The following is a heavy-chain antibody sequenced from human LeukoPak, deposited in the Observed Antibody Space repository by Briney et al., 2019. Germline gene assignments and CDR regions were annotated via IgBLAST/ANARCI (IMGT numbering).Heavy chain of an antibody. CDR3: ARTTAMVLYYFDY. CDR1: GGSISSSSYY. D-gene: IGHD5-18*01. Sequence: SETLSLTCTVSGGSISSSSYYWGWIRQPPGKGLEWLGSIYYSGSTYYNPSLKSRVTISVDTSKNQFSLKLSSVTAADTAVYYCARTTAMVLYYFDYWGQGTLVTVSS. J-gene: IGHJ4*02. CDR2: IYYSGST. V-gene: IGHV4-39*07.